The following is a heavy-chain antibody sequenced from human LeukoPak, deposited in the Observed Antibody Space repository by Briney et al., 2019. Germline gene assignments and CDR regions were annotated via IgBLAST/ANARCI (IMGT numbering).Heavy chain of an antibody. J-gene: IGHJ3*02. D-gene: IGHD3-22*01. Sequence: PSQTLSLTCTVSGGSISSYYWSWIRQPPGKGLEWIGYIYYSGSTNYNPSLKSRVTISVDTSKNQFSLKLSSVTAADTAVYYCARDVGYYDSSGYYWDAFDIWGQGTMVTVSS. CDR1: GGSISSYY. CDR2: IYYSGST. V-gene: IGHV4-59*01. CDR3: ARDVGYYDSSGYYWDAFDI.